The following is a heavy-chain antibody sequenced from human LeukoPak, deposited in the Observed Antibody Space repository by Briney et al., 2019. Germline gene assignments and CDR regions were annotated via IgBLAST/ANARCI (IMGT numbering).Heavy chain of an antibody. V-gene: IGHV3-30*02. J-gene: IGHJ4*02. CDR3: AKGVKHIVVVTAQLFFDY. CDR1: GFTFGSYG. CDR2: IRSDGSNI. D-gene: IGHD2-21*02. Sequence: PGGSLRLSCAASGFTFGSYGMHWVRQAPGKGLEWVTFIRSDGSNIYYADSVKGRFTISRDNSKTTLSLQMNTLRPDDTAVYYCAKGVKHIVVVTAQLFFDYWGQGTLVTVSS.